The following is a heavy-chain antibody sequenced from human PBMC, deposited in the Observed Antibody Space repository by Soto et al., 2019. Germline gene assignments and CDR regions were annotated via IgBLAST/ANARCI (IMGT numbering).Heavy chain of an antibody. D-gene: IGHD3-22*01. CDR2: IYYSGST. V-gene: IGHV4-30-4*01. Sequence: LSLTCTVSGGSISSGDYYWSWIRQPPGKGLEWIGYIYYSGSTYYNPSLKSRVTISVDTSKNQFSLKLSSVTAADTAVYYCASPTYYYDSSGPPDGMDVWGQGTTVTVSS. CDR1: GGSISSGDYY. CDR3: ASPTYYYDSSGPPDGMDV. J-gene: IGHJ6*02.